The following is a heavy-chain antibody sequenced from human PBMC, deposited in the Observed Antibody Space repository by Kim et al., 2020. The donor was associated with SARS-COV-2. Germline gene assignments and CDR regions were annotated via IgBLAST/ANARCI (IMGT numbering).Heavy chain of an antibody. Sequence: SETLSLTCAVYGGSFSGYYWSWIRQPPGKGLEWIGEINHSGSTNYNPSLKSRVTISVDTSKNQFSLKLSSVTAADTAVYYCARRLGVPAATDIVATIHFDYWGQGTLVTVSS. CDR1: GGSFSGYY. CDR3: ARRLGVPAATDIVATIHFDY. J-gene: IGHJ4*02. D-gene: IGHD5-12*01. CDR2: INHSGST. V-gene: IGHV4-34*01.